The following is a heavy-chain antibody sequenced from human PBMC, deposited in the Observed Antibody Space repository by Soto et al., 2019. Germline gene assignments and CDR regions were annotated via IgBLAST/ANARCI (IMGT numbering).Heavy chain of an antibody. D-gene: IGHD2-15*01. J-gene: IGHJ5*01. CDR2: IKSKSVGGTT. V-gene: IGHV3-15*01. Sequence: EVQLVESGGGLVKPGGSLTLSCAASGFSFSNGWMSWVRQAPGKGLEWVGHIKSKSVGGTTDYTAPVKGRFTISRDDSKDTLYLHMNSLKTEETAVYYCTTYSTQPFCDGGTCCSVQKKLHDSWGQGSLATVSS. CDR3: TTYSTQPFCDGGTCCSVQKKLHDS. CDR1: GFSFSNGW.